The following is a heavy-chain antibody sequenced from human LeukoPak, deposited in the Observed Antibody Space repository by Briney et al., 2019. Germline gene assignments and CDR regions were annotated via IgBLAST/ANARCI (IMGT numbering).Heavy chain of an antibody. CDR3: ARFGLSLVVPAAIYGLGAFDI. V-gene: IGHV4-34*01. CDR1: GGSFSGYY. D-gene: IGHD2-2*01. Sequence: PSETLSLTCAVYGGSFSGYYWSWIRQPPGKGLDWIGKINHSGSTNYNPFLKSRVTISVDTSKNQFSLKLSSVTAADTAVYYCARFGLSLVVPAAIYGLGAFDIWGQGTMVTVSS. CDR2: INHSGST. J-gene: IGHJ3*02.